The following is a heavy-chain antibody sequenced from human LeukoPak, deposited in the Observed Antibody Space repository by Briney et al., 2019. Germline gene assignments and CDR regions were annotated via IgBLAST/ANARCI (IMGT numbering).Heavy chain of an antibody. CDR3: ARYCSGGSCYHNWFDP. D-gene: IGHD2-15*01. CDR1: GGSFSGYY. J-gene: IGHJ5*02. Sequence: SETLSLTCAVYGGSFSGYYWSWIRQPPGKGLEWIGEINHSGSTNYNPSLKSRVTLSVDTSKNQFSLKLSSVTAADTAVYYCARYCSGGSCYHNWFDPWGQGTLVTVSS. V-gene: IGHV4-34*01. CDR2: INHSGST.